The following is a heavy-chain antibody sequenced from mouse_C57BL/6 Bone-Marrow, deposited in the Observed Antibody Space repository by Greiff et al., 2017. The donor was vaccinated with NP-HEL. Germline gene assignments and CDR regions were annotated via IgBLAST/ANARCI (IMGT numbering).Heavy chain of an antibody. CDR1: GYTFTSYW. D-gene: IGHD1-1*01. Sequence: QVQLQQPGAELVKPGASVKLSCKASGYTFTSYWMHWVKQRPGRGLEWIGRIDPISGGTKYNEKFKSKATLTVDKPSSTAYMQLSSLTSEDSAVYYCARRGYYDYFDYWGQGTTLTVSS. V-gene: IGHV1-72*01. CDR2: IDPISGGT. J-gene: IGHJ2*01. CDR3: ARRGYYDYFDY.